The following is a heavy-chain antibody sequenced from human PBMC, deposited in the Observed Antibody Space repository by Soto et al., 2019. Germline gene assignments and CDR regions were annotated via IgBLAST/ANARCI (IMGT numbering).Heavy chain of an antibody. CDR1: GFTFSSYA. Sequence: PGGSLRLSCAASGFTFSSYAMHWVRQAPGKGLEWVAVISYDGSNKYYADSVKGRFTISRDNSKNTLYLQMNSLRAEDAAVYYCARSTKPGPYYYGMDVWGQGTTVTVSS. CDR3: ARSTKPGPYYYGMDV. V-gene: IGHV3-30-3*01. CDR2: ISYDGSNK. J-gene: IGHJ6*02. D-gene: IGHD1-1*01.